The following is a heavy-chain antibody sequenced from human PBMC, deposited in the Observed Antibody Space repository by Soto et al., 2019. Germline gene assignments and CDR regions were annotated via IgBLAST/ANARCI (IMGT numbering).Heavy chain of an antibody. J-gene: IGHJ4*02. CDR1: GFTFDTYA. CDR3: AKTVAYDYESGIYYPGDY. CDR2: ISGSGDRT. V-gene: IGHV3-23*01. Sequence: EVQLLESGGGLVQPGGSLRLSCAASGFTFDTYAMSWVRQPPGKGLEWVSDISGSGDRTYYAASVKGRFSLSRDNSKNKLFLLMDGLRADDTALYYCAKTVAYDYESGIYYPGDYWGQGTVVTVSS. D-gene: IGHD3-22*01.